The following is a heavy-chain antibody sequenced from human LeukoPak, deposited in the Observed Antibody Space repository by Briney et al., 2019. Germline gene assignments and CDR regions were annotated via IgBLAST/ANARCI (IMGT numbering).Heavy chain of an antibody. V-gene: IGHV3-30-3*01. J-gene: IGHJ4*02. Sequence: PGRSLRLSCAASGFTFSSYAMHWVRQAPGKGLEWVAVISYDGSNKYYADSVKGRFTISRDNSKNTLYLQMNSLRAEDTAVYYCARVMRGFMVRGYFDYWGQGTLVTVSS. CDR2: ISYDGSNK. CDR3: ARVMRGFMVRGYFDY. D-gene: IGHD3-10*01. CDR1: GFTFSSYA.